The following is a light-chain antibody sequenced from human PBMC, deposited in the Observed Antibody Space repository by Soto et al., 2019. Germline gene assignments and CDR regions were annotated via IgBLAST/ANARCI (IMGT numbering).Light chain of an antibody. V-gene: IGLV1-40*01. Sequence: QSVLTQPPSVSGAPGQRVTISCTGSSSNIGAGYDVHWYQQLPGTTPKLLIYANSNRPSGVPDRFSGSKSGTSASLAITGLQAEDEADYYCQSYDSSLRKVVFGGGTQLTVL. CDR2: ANS. J-gene: IGLJ2*01. CDR1: SSNIGAGYD. CDR3: QSYDSSLRKVV.